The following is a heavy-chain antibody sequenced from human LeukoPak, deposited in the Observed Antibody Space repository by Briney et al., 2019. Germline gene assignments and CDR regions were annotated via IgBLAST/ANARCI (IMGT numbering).Heavy chain of an antibody. CDR3: ARALAAAGRYYFDY. CDR1: GGSISSYY. V-gene: IGHV4-4*07. Sequence: SETLSLTCTVSGGSISSYYWSWIRQPAGKGLEWIGRIYTSGSTNYNPSLKSRVTMSVDTSKNQFSLKLSSVTAADTAVYYCARALAAAGRYYFDYWGQGTLVTVSP. CDR2: IYTSGST. D-gene: IGHD6-13*01. J-gene: IGHJ4*02.